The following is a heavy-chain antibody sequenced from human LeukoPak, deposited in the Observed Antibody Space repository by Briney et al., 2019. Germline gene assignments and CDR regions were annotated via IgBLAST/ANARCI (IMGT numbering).Heavy chain of an antibody. J-gene: IGHJ6*01. CDR2: INPNRGGT. CDR3: GRDFGGLGFSKIYVMDV. D-gene: IGHD3-3*01. Sequence: ASVNDSCMASLYTFIGYYMHWVRPAPGRGGEGMGRINPNRGGTHNAQKFQSRVNKTRDTSISTVYMELSRVRSDDTGVYYGGRDFGGLGFSKIYVMDVWGQGTTVTVSS. CDR1: LYTFIGYY. V-gene: IGHV1-2*05.